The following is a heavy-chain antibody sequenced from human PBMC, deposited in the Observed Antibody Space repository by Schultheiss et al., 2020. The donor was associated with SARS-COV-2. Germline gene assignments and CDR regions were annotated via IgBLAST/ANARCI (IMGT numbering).Heavy chain of an antibody. CDR3: AKAWGSDDY. J-gene: IGHJ4*02. D-gene: IGHD7-27*01. CDR2: ISYDGSNK. Sequence: GGSLRLSCAASGFTFSSYGMHWVRQAPGKGLEWVAVISYDGSNKYYADSVKGRFTISRDNSKNTLYLQMNSLRAEDTAVYYCAKAWGSDDYWGQGTLVTVSS. V-gene: IGHV3-30*18. CDR1: GFTFSSYG.